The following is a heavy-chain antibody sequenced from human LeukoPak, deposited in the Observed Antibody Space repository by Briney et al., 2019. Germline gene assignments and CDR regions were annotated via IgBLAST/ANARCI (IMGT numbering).Heavy chain of an antibody. D-gene: IGHD3-22*01. Sequence: GGSLQISCKGSGYSFTSYWIGWVRQLPGKGLEWMGIIYPGDSDTRYSPSFQGQVTISADKSISTAYLQWSSLKASDTAMYYCAMPSSGYYYDSSGYYSYGMDVWGQGTTVTVSS. CDR3: AMPSSGYYYDSSGYYSYGMDV. J-gene: IGHJ6*02. CDR2: IYPGDSDT. CDR1: GYSFTSYW. V-gene: IGHV5-51*01.